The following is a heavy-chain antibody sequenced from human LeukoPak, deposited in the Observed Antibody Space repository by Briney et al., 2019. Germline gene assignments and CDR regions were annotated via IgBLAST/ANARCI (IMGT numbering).Heavy chain of an antibody. Sequence: GSLRLSCGASGFTLSTTAMGWVRQAPGKGLEWVSAISGSGGSTYYADSVKGRFTISRDNSKNTLYLQMNSLRAEDTAVYYCAKDSSGYSYGYLYWGQGTLVTVSS. J-gene: IGHJ4*02. V-gene: IGHV3-23*01. CDR3: AKDSSGYSYGYLY. CDR1: GFTLSTTA. D-gene: IGHD5-18*01. CDR2: ISGSGGST.